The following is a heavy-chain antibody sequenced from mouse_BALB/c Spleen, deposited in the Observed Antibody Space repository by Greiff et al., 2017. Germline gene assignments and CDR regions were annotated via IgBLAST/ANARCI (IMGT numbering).Heavy chain of an antibody. CDR1: GFTFSDYY. Sequence: EVQVVESGGGLVKPGGSLKLSCAASGFTFSDYYMYWVRQTPEKRLEWVATISDGGSYTYYPDSVKGRFTISRDNAKNNLYLQMSSLKSEDTAMYYCARGRRSYYYAMDYWGQGTSVTVSS. CDR2: ISDGGSYT. J-gene: IGHJ4*01. CDR3: ARGRRSYYYAMDY. V-gene: IGHV5-4*02.